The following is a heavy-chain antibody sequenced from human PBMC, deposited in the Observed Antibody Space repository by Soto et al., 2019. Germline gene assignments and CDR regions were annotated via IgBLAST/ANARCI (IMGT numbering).Heavy chain of an antibody. CDR1: GFTFSSYW. V-gene: IGHV3-74*01. J-gene: IGHJ6*03. D-gene: IGHD3-3*01. CDR2: INSDGSST. Sequence: GGSLRLSCAASGFTFSSYWMHWVRQAPGKGLVWVSRINSDGSSTSYADSVKGRFTISRDNAKNTLYLQMNSLRAEDTAVYYCAREYYDFWSGFRYYYYYMDVWSKGTTVTVSS. CDR3: AREYYDFWSGFRYYYYYMDV.